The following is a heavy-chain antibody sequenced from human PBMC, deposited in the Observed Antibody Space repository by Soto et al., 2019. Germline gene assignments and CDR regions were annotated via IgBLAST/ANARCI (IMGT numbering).Heavy chain of an antibody. CDR1: GGSISSYY. J-gene: IGHJ6*02. Sequence: PSETLSLTCTVSGGSISSYYWSWIRQPPGKGLEWIGYIYYSGSTNYNPSLKSRVTISVDTSKNQFSLKLSSVTAADTAVYYCARDPTYYDFWRGYYYYYGMDVWGQGTTVTVSS. V-gene: IGHV4-59*01. CDR2: IYYSGST. CDR3: ARDPTYYDFWRGYYYYYGMDV. D-gene: IGHD3-3*01.